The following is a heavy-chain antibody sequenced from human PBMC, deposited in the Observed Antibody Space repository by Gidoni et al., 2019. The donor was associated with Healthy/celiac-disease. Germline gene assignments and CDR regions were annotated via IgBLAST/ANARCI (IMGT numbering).Heavy chain of an antibody. CDR2: ILTIFGTA. D-gene: IGHD6-19*01. J-gene: IGHJ6*02. CDR1: GGPFNRSA. Sequence: HVQLVQPGAEVKKPESSLNVSCKASGGPFNRSALSWVRQDPGQGHEWMGGILTIFGTANYAQKYQGRVKITADESRSTAYMERSSLRSEETAVYYCARGKGTVAGQDYYYGMDVWGQGTTVTVSS. V-gene: IGHV1-69*01. CDR3: ARGKGTVAGQDYYYGMDV.